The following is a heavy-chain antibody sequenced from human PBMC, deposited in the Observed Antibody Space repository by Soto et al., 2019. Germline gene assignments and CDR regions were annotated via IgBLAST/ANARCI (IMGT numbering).Heavy chain of an antibody. CDR1: GFTFSSYG. CDR3: ARGRSIVLVPAANGDWFDP. D-gene: IGHD2-2*01. V-gene: IGHV3-33*01. Sequence: QVRLVESGGGVVQPGRSLRLSCAASGFTFSSYGMHWVRQAPGKGLEWVAVIWYDGSNKYYADSVKGRFTISRDNSKNTLYLQMNSLRAEDTAVYYCARGRSIVLVPAANGDWFDPWGQGTLVTVSS. CDR2: IWYDGSNK. J-gene: IGHJ5*02.